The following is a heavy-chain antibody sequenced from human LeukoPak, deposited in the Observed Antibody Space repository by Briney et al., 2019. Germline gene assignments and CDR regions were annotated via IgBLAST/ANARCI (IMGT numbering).Heavy chain of an antibody. J-gene: IGHJ4*02. V-gene: IGHV3-23*01. CDR1: GFTFSNYA. Sequence: PGGSLRLSCAASGFTFSNYAMSWVRQAPGKGLEWVSAISGGGGPTYYADSVKGPFTISRDTSKNTLYLQMSRLRAEDAAVYFCAKNRGYSWQSCFDYWGQGTLVTVSS. CDR2: ISGGGGPT. D-gene: IGHD6-25*01. CDR3: AKNRGYSWQSCFDY.